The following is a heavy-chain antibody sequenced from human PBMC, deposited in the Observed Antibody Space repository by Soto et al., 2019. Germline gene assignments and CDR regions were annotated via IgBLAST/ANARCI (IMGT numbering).Heavy chain of an antibody. CDR2: IKSDGTSP. J-gene: IGHJ6*03. CDR3: TSAPKCYYMDV. CDR1: GFTFSSYW. Sequence: EMQLVESGGDLVQPGGSLRLSCATSGFTFSSYWLHWVRQAPGKGLVWVSRIKSDGTSPTYADSVKGRFTISRDDAKNTLYLQMSGLRAEDTAVYYCTSAPKCYYMDVWGKGTRVTVSS. V-gene: IGHV3-74*01.